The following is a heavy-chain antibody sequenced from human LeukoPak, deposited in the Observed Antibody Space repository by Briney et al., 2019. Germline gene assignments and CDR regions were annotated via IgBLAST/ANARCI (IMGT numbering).Heavy chain of an antibody. CDR1: GGSISSSSYY. CDR2: IYYSGST. V-gene: IGHV4-39*07. CDR3: ARVPNYYDSYFDY. J-gene: IGHJ4*02. D-gene: IGHD3-22*01. Sequence: SETLSLTCTVSGGSISSSSYYWGWIRQPPGKGLEWIGSIYYSGSTYYNPSLKSRVTISVDTSKNQFSLKLSSVTAADTAVYYCARVPNYYDSYFDYWGQGTLVTVSS.